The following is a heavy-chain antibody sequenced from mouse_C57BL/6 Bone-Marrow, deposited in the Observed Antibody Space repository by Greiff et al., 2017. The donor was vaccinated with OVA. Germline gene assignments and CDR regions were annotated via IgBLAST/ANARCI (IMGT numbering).Heavy chain of an antibody. Sequence: EVKLQESGPGLVKPSQSLSLTCSVSGYSITSGYYWNWIRQFPGNQLEWMGYISYDGSNNYNPSLKNRNSITRDTSKNQFFLTLNSVTTEDTAADDCARGYGNWAYWGQGTLVTVSA. J-gene: IGHJ3*01. CDR1: GYSITSGYY. CDR2: ISYDGSN. V-gene: IGHV3-6*01. CDR3: ARGYGNWAY. D-gene: IGHD2-1*01.